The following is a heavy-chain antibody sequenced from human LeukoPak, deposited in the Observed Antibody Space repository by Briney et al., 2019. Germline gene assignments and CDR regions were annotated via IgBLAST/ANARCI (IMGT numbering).Heavy chain of an antibody. Sequence: SETLSLTCALYGGSFNSYFWGWICQPPGKGLEWIGEINHSGSTNYNPSLESRVIILIDTSKKQFSLQLGSVTAADTAVYYCARNDNWNFGYWGQGSLVPVSS. D-gene: IGHD1-20*01. V-gene: IGHV4-34*01. CDR1: GGSFNSYF. CDR3: ARNDNWNFGY. CDR2: INHSGST. J-gene: IGHJ4*02.